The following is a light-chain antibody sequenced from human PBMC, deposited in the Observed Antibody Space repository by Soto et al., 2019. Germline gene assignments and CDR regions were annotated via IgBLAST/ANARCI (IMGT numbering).Light chain of an antibody. Sequence: DIQMTQSPSTLSASVGDRVTITCRASQSINIWLAWYQQKAGKAHKLLIYDASTLENRVPLMFRGSGSGTEFTLTISGLQPDAFATYYCQQYNTYSYTFRQGTKLEIK. J-gene: IGKJ2*01. CDR1: QSINIW. CDR2: DAS. V-gene: IGKV1-5*01. CDR3: QQYNTYSYT.